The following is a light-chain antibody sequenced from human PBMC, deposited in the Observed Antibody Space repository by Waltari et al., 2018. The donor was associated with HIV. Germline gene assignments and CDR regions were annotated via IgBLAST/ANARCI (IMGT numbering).Light chain of an antibody. J-gene: IGLJ2*01. CDR1: SSNIANNY. CDR2: DTI. V-gene: IGLV1-51*01. CDR3: GTWDSSLSVVV. Sequence: QSVLTQPPSVSAAPGQKGTISSSGSSSNIANNYVLGTQRLPGTAPKLLIFDTIKRPSGSPDRFSGSKSGTSATLGITGLQTGDEADYYCGTWDSSLSVVVFGGGTKLTVL.